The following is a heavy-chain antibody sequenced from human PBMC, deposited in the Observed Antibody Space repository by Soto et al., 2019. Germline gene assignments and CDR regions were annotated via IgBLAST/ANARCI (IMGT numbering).Heavy chain of an antibody. D-gene: IGHD1-26*01. J-gene: IGHJ4*02. Sequence: QVQLQESGPGLVKPSETLSLTCTVSGGSISSYYWSWIRQPPGKGLEWIGYIHYSGSTNYNPSLKGRVTTSVDTSKNQCSRKLSSVTAADTAVYYGARHTPPYSGSYYAVDYWGQGTLVTVSS. V-gene: IGHV4-59*08. CDR2: IHYSGST. CDR3: ARHTPPYSGSYYAVDY. CDR1: GGSISSYY.